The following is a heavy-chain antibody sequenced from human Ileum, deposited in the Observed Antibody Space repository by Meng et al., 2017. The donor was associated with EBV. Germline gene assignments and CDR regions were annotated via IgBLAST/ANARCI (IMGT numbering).Heavy chain of an antibody. CDR2: ITYRGTT. CDR1: GGSISEDGYA. CDR3: ARGYGSGRDYFDY. D-gene: IGHD3-10*01. Sequence: QAQVQESGPVLAKPSGTLALTCTVSGGSISEDGYAWDWIRQPPGEGLEWIATITYRGTTFYNPSLKSRLTISEDSSKNQISLRLTSVIAADTAVYYCARGYGSGRDYFDYWGQGTLVTVSS. J-gene: IGHJ4*02. V-gene: IGHV4-39*01.